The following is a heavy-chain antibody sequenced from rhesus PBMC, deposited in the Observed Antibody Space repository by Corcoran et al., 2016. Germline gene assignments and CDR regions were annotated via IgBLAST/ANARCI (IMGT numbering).Heavy chain of an antibody. CDR2: IYWDDNK. CDR1: GFSLSTSGMG. Sequence: QVTLKESGPALVKPTQTLTLTCTFSGFSLSTSGMGVGWLRQPSRKTLEWREQIYWDDNKRYTTSLKSRLTISKDTSKNQVVLTMTNMDPVDTATYDCARRVVGAILDDAFDFGGQGLMVTVSS. V-gene: IGHV2-1*01. CDR3: ARRVVGAILDDAFDF. D-gene: IGHD1-44*02. J-gene: IGHJ3*01.